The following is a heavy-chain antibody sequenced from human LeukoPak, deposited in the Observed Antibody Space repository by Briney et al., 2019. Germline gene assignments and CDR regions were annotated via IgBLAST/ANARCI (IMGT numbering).Heavy chain of an antibody. V-gene: IGHV4-34*01. D-gene: IGHD3-9*01. CDR1: GGSFSGYY. CDR3: ARLSIAGYDILTGYYSHWYFDL. J-gene: IGHJ2*01. CDR2: INHSGST. Sequence: SETLSLTCAVYGGSFSGYYRSWIRQPPGKGLERIGEINHSGSTNYNPSLKSRVTISVDTSKNQFSLKLSSVTAADTAVYYCARLSIAGYDILTGYYSHWYFDLWGRGTLVTVSS.